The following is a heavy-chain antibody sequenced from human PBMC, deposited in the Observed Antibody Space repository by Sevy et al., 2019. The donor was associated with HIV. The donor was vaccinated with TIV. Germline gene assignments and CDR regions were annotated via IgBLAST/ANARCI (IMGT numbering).Heavy chain of an antibody. CDR2: IYHSGST. Sequence: SETLSLTCAVSGYSISSGYYWGWIRQPPGKGLEWIGSIYHSGSTYYNPSLKSRVTISVDTSKNQFSLKLSSVTAADTAVYYCARDRANTMVRGLNNWFDPWGQGTLVTVSS. V-gene: IGHV4-38-2*02. J-gene: IGHJ5*02. CDR3: ARDRANTMVRGLNNWFDP. CDR1: GYSISSGYY. D-gene: IGHD3-10*01.